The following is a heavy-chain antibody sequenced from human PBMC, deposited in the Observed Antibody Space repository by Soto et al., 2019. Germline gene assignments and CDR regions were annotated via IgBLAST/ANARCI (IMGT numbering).Heavy chain of an antibody. CDR3: ARDQHCSGGSCSGGPEEKPPPSFDY. D-gene: IGHD2-15*01. Sequence: GGSLRLSCAASGFTVSSNYMSWVRQAPGKGLEWVSVIYSGGSTYYADSVKGRFTISRDNSKNTLYLQMNSLRAEDTAVYYCARDQHCSGGSCSGGPEEKPPPSFDYWGQGTLVTVSS. CDR2: IYSGGST. J-gene: IGHJ4*02. V-gene: IGHV3-53*01. CDR1: GFTVSSNY.